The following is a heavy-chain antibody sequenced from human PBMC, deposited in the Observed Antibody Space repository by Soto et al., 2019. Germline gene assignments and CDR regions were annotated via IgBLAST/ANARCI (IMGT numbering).Heavy chain of an antibody. CDR3: ARGPPSYYDSSGYYKYFDY. D-gene: IGHD3-22*01. J-gene: IGHJ4*02. Sequence: GASVKVSCKASGHTFTSYGISWVRQAPGQGLDWMGWISAYNGNTNYAQKLQGRVTMTTDTSTSTAYMELRSLRSDDTAVYYCARGPPSYYDSSGYYKYFDYWGQGTLVTVSS. V-gene: IGHV1-18*01. CDR1: GHTFTSYG. CDR2: ISAYNGNT.